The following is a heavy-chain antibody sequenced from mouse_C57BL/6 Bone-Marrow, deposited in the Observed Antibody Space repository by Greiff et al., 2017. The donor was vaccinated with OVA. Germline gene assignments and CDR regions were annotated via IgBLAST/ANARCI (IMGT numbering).Heavy chain of an antibody. CDR1: GYTFTDYY. CDR3: ASPPYRLTGYLEV. CDR2: INPYNGGT. Sequence: EVQLQQSGPVLVKPGASVKMSCKASGYTFTDYYMNWVKQSHGKSLEWIGVINPYNGGTSYNQKFKGKATLTVDKSSSTAYMELNSLTSEDSAVYYCASPPYRLTGYLEVWGTGTTVTVSS. J-gene: IGHJ1*03. D-gene: IGHD2-10*01. V-gene: IGHV1-19*01.